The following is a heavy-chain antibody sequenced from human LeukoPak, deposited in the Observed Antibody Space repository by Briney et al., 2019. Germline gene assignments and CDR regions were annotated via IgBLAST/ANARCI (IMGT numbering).Heavy chain of an antibody. D-gene: IGHD2-21*02. CDR1: GFTFSSYA. Sequence: GGSLRLSCAASGFTFSSYAMSWVRQAPGKGLEWVSAISGSGGSTYYADSVKGRFTISRDNSKNTLYLQMNSLRAEDTAVYYCAKGGDQRHHYYGMDVWGQGTTVTVSS. V-gene: IGHV3-23*01. J-gene: IGHJ6*02. CDR2: ISGSGGST. CDR3: AKGGDQRHHYYGMDV.